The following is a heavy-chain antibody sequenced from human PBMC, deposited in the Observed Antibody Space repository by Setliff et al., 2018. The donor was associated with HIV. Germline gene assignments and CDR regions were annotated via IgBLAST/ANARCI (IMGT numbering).Heavy chain of an antibody. CDR1: GYTFTNYA. V-gene: IGHV1-3*01. CDR3: ARPVGGTGFDP. J-gene: IGHJ5*02. CDR2: INAGSGNT. Sequence: ASVKVSCKASGYTFTNYAIHWVRQAPGQRLEWMGWINAGSGNTKYSQRFQGRVTITRDTSASTASLELSSLRSEDTAVYYCARPVGGTGFDPWGQGTLVTVSS. D-gene: IGHD1-26*01.